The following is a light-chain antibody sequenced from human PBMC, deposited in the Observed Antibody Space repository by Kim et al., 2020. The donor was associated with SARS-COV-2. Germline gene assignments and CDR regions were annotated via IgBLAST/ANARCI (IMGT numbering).Light chain of an antibody. CDR2: AAS. CDR3: QQANSFPYT. J-gene: IGKJ2*01. V-gene: IGKV1-12*01. Sequence: DIQMTQSPSSVSASVGDRVTFTCRASQRISSWLAWYQQKPGKAPNLLIFAASTLQGGVPSRFSGSGSGTDFTLTISSLQPEDSATYYCQQANSFPYTVGQGTKLEIK. CDR1: QRISSW.